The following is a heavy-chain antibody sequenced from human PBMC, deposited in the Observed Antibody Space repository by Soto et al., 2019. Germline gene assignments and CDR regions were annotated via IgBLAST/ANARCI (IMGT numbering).Heavy chain of an antibody. D-gene: IGHD4-17*01. CDR3: VRGGGAGHWFDP. Sequence: QVQLQESGPGLVQPSETLSLTCSVSRAFINSGGFYYSWIRQPPGKGLEWLGYIFHSGSTLYTPSLRGRLTLSADTSRNQLSLHLTSVTAADTAVCYCVRGGGAGHWFDPWGQGILVTVSS. V-gene: IGHV4-31*03. J-gene: IGHJ5*02. CDR2: IFHSGST. CDR1: RAFINSGGFY.